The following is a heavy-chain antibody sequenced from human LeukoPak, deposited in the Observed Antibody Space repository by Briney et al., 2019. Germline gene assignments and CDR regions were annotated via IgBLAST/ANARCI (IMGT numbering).Heavy chain of an antibody. CDR3: ARDPYSSGSYYFDY. CDR1: GYTFINYY. CDR2: INPSGGST. J-gene: IGHJ4*02. D-gene: IGHD6-19*01. V-gene: IGHV1-46*01. Sequence: ASVKVSCKASGYTFINYYMHWVRQAPGQGLEWMGIINPSGGSTSYAQKFQGRVTMTRDTSTSTVYMELRSLRSDDTAVYYCARDPYSSGSYYFDYWGQGTLVTVSS.